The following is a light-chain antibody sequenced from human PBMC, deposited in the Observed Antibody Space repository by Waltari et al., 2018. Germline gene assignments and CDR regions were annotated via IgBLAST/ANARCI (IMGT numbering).Light chain of an antibody. CDR1: SSDVGGHNF. Sequence: QSALTQPPSASGSPGQSVTISCTGTSSDVGGHNFVSWYQQHQGKAPKVRIYEVTKRPSVVPDPYSGSQSGNTAYLTVSGLQTEDEADYYCCSYAGSDTPYVFGTGTTVTVL. J-gene: IGLJ1*01. CDR3: CSYAGSDTPYV. CDR2: EVT. V-gene: IGLV2-8*01.